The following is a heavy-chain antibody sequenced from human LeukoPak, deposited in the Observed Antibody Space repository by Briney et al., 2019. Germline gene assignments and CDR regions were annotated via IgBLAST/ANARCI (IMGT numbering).Heavy chain of an antibody. CDR3: AKESPLSMAGA. CDR1: GFTFSSSA. Sequence: GGSLRLSCAASGFTFSSSAMSWVRQAPGKGLEWVSAISVNGDRTYYADSVEGRFTISRDTSKNTLYLQMNSLRPEDTALYYCAKESPLSMAGAWGQGTLVTVSS. V-gene: IGHV3-23*01. CDR2: ISVNGDRT. J-gene: IGHJ5*02. D-gene: IGHD5-24*01.